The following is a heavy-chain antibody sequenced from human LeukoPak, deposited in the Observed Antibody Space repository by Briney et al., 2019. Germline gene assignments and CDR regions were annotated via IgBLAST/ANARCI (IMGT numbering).Heavy chain of an antibody. V-gene: IGHV3-30*03. CDR3: ARDQLEPSRWFDY. CDR2: MSYDRYNK. D-gene: IGHD1-1*01. J-gene: IGHJ4*02. CDR1: GFTFNSYG. Sequence: GGSLRLSCAASGFTFNSYGMHWVRQAPGKGLEWVAAMSYDRYNKYHADSVKGRFTISRDNSKNTLYLQMNSLRVEDTAVYYCARDQLEPSRWFDYWGQGTLVTVSS.